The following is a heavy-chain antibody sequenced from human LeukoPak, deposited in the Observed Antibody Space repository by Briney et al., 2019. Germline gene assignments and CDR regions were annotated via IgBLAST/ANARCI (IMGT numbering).Heavy chain of an antibody. D-gene: IGHD2-2*01. V-gene: IGHV4-30-4*08. J-gene: IGHJ3*02. Sequence: SETLSLTCTVSGGSISSGDYYWSWIRQPPGKGLEWIGYIYYSGSTYYNPSLKSRVTISVDTSKNQFSLKLSSVTAADTAVYYCARFIVVVPAAPGGADAFDIWGQGTMVTVSS. CDR2: IYYSGST. CDR1: GGSISSGDYY. CDR3: ARFIVVVPAAPGGADAFDI.